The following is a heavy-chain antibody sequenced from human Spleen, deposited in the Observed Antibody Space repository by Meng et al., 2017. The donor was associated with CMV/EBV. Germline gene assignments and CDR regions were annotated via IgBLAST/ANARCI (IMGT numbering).Heavy chain of an antibody. V-gene: IGHV4-39*07. CDR2: IYYSGST. J-gene: IGHJ4*02. CDR3: ARGKGLYGYSGYGTRDY. D-gene: IGHD5-12*01. Sequence: SETLSLTCTVSGGSISSSSYYWGWIRQPPGKGLEWIGSIYYSGSTYYNPSLKSPFTISVDTSKNQFSLKLSSVTAADTAVYYCARGKGLYGYSGYGTRDYWVQGTLVTVSS. CDR1: GGSISSSSYY.